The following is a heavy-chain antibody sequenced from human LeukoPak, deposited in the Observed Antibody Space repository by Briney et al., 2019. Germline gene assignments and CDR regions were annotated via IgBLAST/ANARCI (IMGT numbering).Heavy chain of an antibody. V-gene: IGHV1-8*01. CDR3: ARPRSSWYSDSFDI. J-gene: IGHJ3*02. CDR1: GYTFTMYE. Sequence: ASVKVSCKASGYTFTMYEVNWVRQAPGQGLEFMGWVNPDSGDTGYAQKFLDRVTMTRNTSLTTAYMELRGLRSEDTAIYYCARPRSSWYSDSFDIWGQGTVVTVSS. D-gene: IGHD6-13*01. CDR2: VNPDSGDT.